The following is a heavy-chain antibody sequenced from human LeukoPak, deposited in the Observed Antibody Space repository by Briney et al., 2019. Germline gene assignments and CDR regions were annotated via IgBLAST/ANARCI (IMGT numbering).Heavy chain of an antibody. CDR2: IKSKTDGGTT. V-gene: IGHV3-15*01. D-gene: IGHD3-3*01. J-gene: IGHJ4*02. CDR3: ARDAIRDEYYFGY. CDR1: GFTYSNAW. Sequence: GGSLRLSCAASGFTYSNAWMSWVRQAPGKGLEWVGRIKSKTDGGTTDYAAPVKGRFTISRDDSKNTLYLQMNSLKTEDTAVYYCARDAIRDEYYFGYWGQGTLVTVSS.